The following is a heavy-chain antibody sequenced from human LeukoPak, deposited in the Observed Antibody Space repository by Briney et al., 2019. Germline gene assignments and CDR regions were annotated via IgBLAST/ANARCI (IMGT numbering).Heavy chain of an antibody. CDR3: ARVGKGATTGRWIWFDP. D-gene: IGHD1-26*01. Sequence: ASVKVSCKASGYTFTSYGISWVRQAPGQGLEWMGWISAYNGNTNYAQKLQGRVTMTTDTSTSTAYMELRSLRSDDTVVYYCARVGKGATTGRWIWFDPWGQGTLVTVSP. J-gene: IGHJ5*02. V-gene: IGHV1-18*01. CDR1: GYTFTSYG. CDR2: ISAYNGNT.